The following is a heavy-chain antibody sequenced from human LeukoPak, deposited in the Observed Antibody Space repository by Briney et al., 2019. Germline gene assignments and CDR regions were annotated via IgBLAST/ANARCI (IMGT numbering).Heavy chain of an antibody. D-gene: IGHD3-3*02. CDR3: AGAGVISGWDY. J-gene: IGHJ4*02. CDR1: GGSISSYY. CDR2: IYYSGST. Sequence: PSETLSLTCTVSGGSISSYYWSWIRQPPGKGLEWIGYIYYSGSTNYNPSLKSRVTISVDTSKNQFSLKLSSVTAADTAVYYCAGAGVISGWDYWGQGVLVTVSS. V-gene: IGHV4-59*01.